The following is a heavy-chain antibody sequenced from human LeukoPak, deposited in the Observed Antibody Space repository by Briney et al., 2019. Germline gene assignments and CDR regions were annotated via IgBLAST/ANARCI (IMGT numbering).Heavy chain of an antibody. CDR3: ARVRYGYNLDALDI. CDR2: ISSTSTYT. D-gene: IGHD5-24*01. CDR1: AFIFSDYY. Sequence: GGSLRLSCAASAFIFSDYYMNWIRQAPGKGLEWVSYISSTSTYTNYADSVKGRFTISRDNAKNSLYLQMNSLRAEDTAVYYCARVRYGYNLDALDIWGPGTMVTVSS. J-gene: IGHJ3*02. V-gene: IGHV3-11*05.